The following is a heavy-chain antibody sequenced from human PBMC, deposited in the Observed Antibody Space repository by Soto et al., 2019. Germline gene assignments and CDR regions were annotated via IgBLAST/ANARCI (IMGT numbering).Heavy chain of an antibody. CDR2: INPRTGDT. CDR3: ARDPIGGGSPYYCDY. J-gene: IGHJ4*02. V-gene: IGHV1-2*02. D-gene: IGHD3-10*01. CDR1: GYTFTEYY. Sequence: QVQLVQSGAGVKKPGASVQVYCKASGYTFTEYYVYWVRQAPGQGPEWMGGINPRTGDTNYAQKFQGRVTMTRDMSLSTAYMGLHRLTSDATAVYYCARDPIGGGSPYYCDYWGQGSLVTVSS.